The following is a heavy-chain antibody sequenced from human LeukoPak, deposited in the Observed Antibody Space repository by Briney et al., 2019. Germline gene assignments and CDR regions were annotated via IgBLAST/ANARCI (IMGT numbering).Heavy chain of an antibody. D-gene: IGHD3-10*01. J-gene: IGHJ6*04. V-gene: IGHV3-43D*04. CDR1: GFTFDDYA. CDR3: AKDRVFRGYYYYGMDV. Sequence: GGSLRLSCAASGFTFDDYAMHWVRQAPGKGLEWVSLISWDGGSTYYADSVKGRFTISRDNSKNSLYLQMNSLRAEDTALYYCAKDRVFRGYYYYGMDVWGKGTTVTVSS. CDR2: ISWDGGST.